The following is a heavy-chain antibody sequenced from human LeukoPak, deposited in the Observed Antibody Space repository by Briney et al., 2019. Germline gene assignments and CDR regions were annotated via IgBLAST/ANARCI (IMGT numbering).Heavy chain of an antibody. J-gene: IGHJ4*02. CDR3: ARHGVGAYYFDY. V-gene: IGHV4-39*01. CDR2: IYYSGST. D-gene: IGHD1-26*01. Sequence: SETLSLTCTVSGGSISSSSYYWGWIRQPPGRGLEWIGSIYYSGSTYYNPSLKSRVTISVDTSKNQFSLKLSSVTAADTAVYYCARHGVGAYYFDYWGQGTLVTVSS. CDR1: GGSISSSSYY.